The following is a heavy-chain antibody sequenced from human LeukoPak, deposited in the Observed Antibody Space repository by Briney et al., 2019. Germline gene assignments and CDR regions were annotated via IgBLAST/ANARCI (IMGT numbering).Heavy chain of an antibody. CDR3: ARVNPLNGAR. D-gene: IGHD4/OR15-4a*01. J-gene: IGHJ4*02. Sequence: PSETLSLTCTVSGGSISSSSYYWGWIRQPPGKGLECIGYIYYSGSTYYNPSLKSRVTISVDTSKNQFSLRLSSVTAADTAVYYCARVNPLNGARWGQGTLVTVSS. CDR2: IYYSGST. V-gene: IGHV4-31*03. CDR1: GGSISSSSYY.